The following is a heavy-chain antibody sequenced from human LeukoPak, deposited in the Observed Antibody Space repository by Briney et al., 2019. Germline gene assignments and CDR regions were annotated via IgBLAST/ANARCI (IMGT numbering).Heavy chain of an antibody. Sequence: SETLSLTCTVSGGSITSSSYYWGWIRQPPGKGLEWIGTVSYTGSTYYRPSLKSRVTISVDTSNYRFSLKLTSVTAADTAVYYCARQLAVSARLGWFGPWGQGTLVTVSS. V-gene: IGHV4-39*01. CDR3: ARQLAVSARLGWFGP. D-gene: IGHD6-6*01. J-gene: IGHJ5*02. CDR1: GGSITSSSYY. CDR2: VSYTGST.